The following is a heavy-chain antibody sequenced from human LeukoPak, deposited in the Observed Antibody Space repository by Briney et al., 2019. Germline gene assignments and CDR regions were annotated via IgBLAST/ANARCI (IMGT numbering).Heavy chain of an antibody. J-gene: IGHJ5*02. CDR3: ARLSYCGGDCYSGDNWFDP. CDR2: IYYSGST. Sequence: PSETLSLTCTVSSGSISSYYWSWIRQPPGKGLEWIGYIYYSGSTNYNPSLKSRVTISVDTSKNQFSLKLSSVTAADTAVYYCARLSYCGGDCYSGDNWFDPWGQGTLVTVSS. CDR1: SGSISSYY. D-gene: IGHD2-21*02. V-gene: IGHV4-59*12.